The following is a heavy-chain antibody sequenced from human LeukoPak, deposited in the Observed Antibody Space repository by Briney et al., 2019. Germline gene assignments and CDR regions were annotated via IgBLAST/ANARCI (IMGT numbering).Heavy chain of an antibody. CDR1: GFTFTTYW. CDR3: GRDKPSTNELRGSYFDY. V-gene: IGHV3-7*01. D-gene: IGHD3-16*01. CDR2: IKHDGSET. J-gene: IGHJ4*02. Sequence: PGGSLRLSCAASGFTFTTYWMSWVRQAPGKGLEWVAIIKHDGSETYYVDSVKGRFTISRDNAKNSLYLQMNSLRAEDTAVYYCGRDKPSTNELRGSYFDYWGQGTLVTVSS.